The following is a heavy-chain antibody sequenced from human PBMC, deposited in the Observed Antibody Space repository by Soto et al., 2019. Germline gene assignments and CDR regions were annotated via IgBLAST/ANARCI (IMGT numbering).Heavy chain of an antibody. J-gene: IGHJ4*02. CDR2: VYYTGTA. D-gene: IGHD6-13*01. CDR3: ARDLAAVPRAFDY. Sequence: SETLSLTCTVSGGSISSYFYIWVRQPPGKGLEWIGSVYYTGTADYNPSLKSRVTISVDTSKTQFSLNLRSVTAADTAVYYCARDLAAVPRAFDYWGRGTLVTVS. V-gene: IGHV4-59*01. CDR1: GGSISSYF.